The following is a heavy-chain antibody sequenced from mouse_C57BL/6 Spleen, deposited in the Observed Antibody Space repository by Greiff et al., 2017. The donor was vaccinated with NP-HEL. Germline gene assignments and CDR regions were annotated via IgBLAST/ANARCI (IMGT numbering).Heavy chain of an antibody. J-gene: IGHJ1*03. V-gene: IGHV1-50*01. CDR1: GYTFTSYW. CDR2: IDPSDSYT. D-gene: IGHD4-1*01. Sequence: QVQLQQPGAELVKPGASVKLSCKASGYTFTSYWMQWVKQRPGQGLEWIGEIDPSDSYTNYNQKFKGKATLTVDTSPSTAYMQLSSLTSEDSAVYYCARRLANWYWYFDVWGTGTTVTVSS. CDR3: ARRLANWYWYFDV.